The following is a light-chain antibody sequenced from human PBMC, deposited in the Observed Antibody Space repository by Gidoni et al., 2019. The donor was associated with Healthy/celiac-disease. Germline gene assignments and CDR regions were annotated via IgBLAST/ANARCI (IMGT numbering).Light chain of an antibody. V-gene: IGKV1-33*01. Sequence: DIQMPQSPSSLAASVGDRVTITCQASQDISNYLNWYQQKPGKAPKLLLYDASNLETGVPSRFSGSGSGTDFTCTISSLQPEDIATYYCQQYDNLPPFGGGTKVEIK. CDR2: DAS. CDR3: QQYDNLPP. J-gene: IGKJ4*01. CDR1: QDISNY.